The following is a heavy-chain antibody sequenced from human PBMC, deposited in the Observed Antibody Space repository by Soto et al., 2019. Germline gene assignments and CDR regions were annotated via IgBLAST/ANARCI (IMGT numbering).Heavy chain of an antibody. Sequence: SETLSLTCGVSGFSIHTSYLWGWIRQPPGKGLEWIGLISHSGRAISHPSFASRATISLDTTNNAFSLTLKSVTAADTAVYYCARGRSFRLVGVPLDSWGQGTLVTVSS. CDR3: ARGRSFRLVGVPLDS. J-gene: IGHJ4*02. D-gene: IGHD3-16*02. CDR1: GFSIHTSYL. V-gene: IGHV4-38-2*01. CDR2: ISHSGRA.